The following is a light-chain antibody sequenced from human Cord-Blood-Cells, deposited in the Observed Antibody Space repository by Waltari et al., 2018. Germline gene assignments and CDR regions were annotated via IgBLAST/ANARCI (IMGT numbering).Light chain of an antibody. CDR1: QSLLHSNGYNY. V-gene: IGKV2-28*01. J-gene: IGKJ4*01. CDR3: IQALQSPLT. Sequence: DIVMTQSPLSLPATPGEPASISCRSSQSLLHSNGYNYLDWYQQKPGQSPQLLIYSGSNLDCGVPARFSGSGSGTDFTLKISRVEAEDVGVYYCIQALQSPLTFGGGTKVEIK. CDR2: SGS.